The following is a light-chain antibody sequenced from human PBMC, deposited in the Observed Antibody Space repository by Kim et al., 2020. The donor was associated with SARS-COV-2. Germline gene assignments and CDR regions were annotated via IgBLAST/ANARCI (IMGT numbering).Light chain of an antibody. V-gene: IGKV3-11*01. CDR1: QCVGNS. J-gene: IGKJ4*01. CDR2: DAS. Sequence: PGERATLSCRQSQCVGNSLAWYQQRTGQAPSLLIYDASDRATHIPARVSGRVSGAAFTLTIGSLAPEGVAGYDCHQRNTCPLTLREGTEA. CDR3: HQRNTCPLT.